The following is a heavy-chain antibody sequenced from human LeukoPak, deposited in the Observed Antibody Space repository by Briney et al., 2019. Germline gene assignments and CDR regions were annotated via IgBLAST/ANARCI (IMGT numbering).Heavy chain of an antibody. V-gene: IGHV3-23*01. CDR2: ISGSGAKT. CDR1: GFTVSTNF. CDR3: AKWGFLEWLLSMFDY. D-gene: IGHD3-3*01. Sequence: GGSLRLSCAASGFTVSTNFMTWVRQAPRKGLEWVSAISGSGAKTYYADSVKGRFTISRDNSKNTLYLQMNSLRAEDTAVYYCAKWGFLEWLLSMFDYWGQGTLVTVSS. J-gene: IGHJ4*02.